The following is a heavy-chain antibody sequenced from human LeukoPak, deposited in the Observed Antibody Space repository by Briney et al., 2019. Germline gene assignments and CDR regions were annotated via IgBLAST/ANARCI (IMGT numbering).Heavy chain of an antibody. CDR1: GYTFTSYG. J-gene: IGHJ3*02. Sequence: ASVKVSCKASGYTFTSYGISWVRQARGQGLEWMGWISAYNGNTNYAQKLQGRVTMTTDTSTSTAYMELRSLRSDDTAVYYCARGRRYYYDQLGDAFDIWGQGTMVTVSS. CDR2: ISAYNGNT. V-gene: IGHV1-18*01. D-gene: IGHD3-22*01. CDR3: ARGRRYYYDQLGDAFDI.